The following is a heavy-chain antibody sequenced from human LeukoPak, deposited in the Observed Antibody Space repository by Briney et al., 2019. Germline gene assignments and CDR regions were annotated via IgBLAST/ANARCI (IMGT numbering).Heavy chain of an antibody. D-gene: IGHD3-3*01. CDR1: GFTFSRNY. Sequence: GGSLRLSCAASGFTFSRNYMSWVRQAPGKGLEWVSVIYSGGSTYYADSVKGRFTISRDNPKNTLYLQMNSLRAEDTAVYYCARDLAPFNYYFWSGYYRNAFDIWGQGTMVTVSS. V-gene: IGHV3-66*02. CDR2: IYSGGST. J-gene: IGHJ3*02. CDR3: ARDLAPFNYYFWSGYYRNAFDI.